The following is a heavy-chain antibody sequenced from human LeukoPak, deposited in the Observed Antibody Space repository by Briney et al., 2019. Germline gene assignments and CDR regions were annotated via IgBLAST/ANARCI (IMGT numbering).Heavy chain of an antibody. J-gene: IGHJ4*02. V-gene: IGHV3-23*01. Sequence: SGGSLRLSCAASGFTFSSYAMSWVRQAPGKGLEWVSAISGSGDSTYYADSVKGRFTISRDNSKNTLYLHMNSLRAEDTAVYYCAKRGNLGYFDYWGQGALVTVSS. D-gene: IGHD3-16*01. CDR1: GFTFSSYA. CDR3: AKRGNLGYFDY. CDR2: ISGSGDST.